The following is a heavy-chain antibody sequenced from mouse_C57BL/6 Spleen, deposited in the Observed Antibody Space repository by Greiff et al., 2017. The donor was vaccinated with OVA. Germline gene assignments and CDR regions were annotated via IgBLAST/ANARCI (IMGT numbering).Heavy chain of an antibody. CDR2: IYPGDGDT. CDR1: GYAFSSSW. V-gene: IGHV1-82*01. Sequence: LEESGPELVKPGASVKISCKASGYAFSSSWMNWVKQRPGKGLEWIGRIYPGDGDTNYNGKLKGKATLTADKSSSTAYMQLISLTSEDSAVYFCARSGYDYDDGFDYWGQGTTLTVSS. CDR3: ARSGYDYDDGFDY. J-gene: IGHJ2*01. D-gene: IGHD2-4*01.